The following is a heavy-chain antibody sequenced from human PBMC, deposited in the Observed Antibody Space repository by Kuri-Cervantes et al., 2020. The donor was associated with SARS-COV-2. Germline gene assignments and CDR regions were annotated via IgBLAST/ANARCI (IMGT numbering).Heavy chain of an antibody. Sequence: GESLKISCAASRFTFGNYGMHWVRQAPGKGLEWVALISYDETYKYYADSVEGRSTISRDSSENTLYLQMNSLRAEDTAMYYCAAERYEWLAYAYYFDLWGQGTLVTVSS. CDR2: ISYDETYK. D-gene: IGHD6-19*01. J-gene: IGHJ4*02. CDR1: RFTFGNYG. CDR3: AAERYEWLAYAYYFDL. V-gene: IGHV3-30*03.